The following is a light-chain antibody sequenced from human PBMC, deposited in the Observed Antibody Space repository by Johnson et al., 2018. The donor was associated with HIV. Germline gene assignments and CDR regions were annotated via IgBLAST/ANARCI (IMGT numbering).Light chain of an antibody. Sequence: QSVLTQPPSVSAAPGQKVTISCSGSSSNIGNNYVSWYQQLPGTAPKLLIYDNNKRPSGIPDRFSGYKSGTSATLGITGLQTGDEADYYCGAWDSSLNAYVFGTGTKVTVL. CDR2: DNN. J-gene: IGLJ1*01. CDR1: SSNIGNNY. V-gene: IGLV1-51*01. CDR3: GAWDSSLNAYV.